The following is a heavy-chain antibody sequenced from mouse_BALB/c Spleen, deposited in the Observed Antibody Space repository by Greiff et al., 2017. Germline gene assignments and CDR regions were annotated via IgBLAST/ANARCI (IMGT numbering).Heavy chain of an antibody. V-gene: IGHV5-6-3*01. D-gene: IGHD2-4*01. Sequence: DVKLVESGGGLVQPGGSLKLSCAASGFTFSSYGMSWVRQTPDKRLELVATINSNGGSTYYPDSVKGRFTISRDNAKNTLYLQMSSLKSEDTAMYYCARAYDYDETWFAYWGQGTLVTVSA. CDR3: ARAYDYDETWFAY. CDR2: INSNGGST. CDR1: GFTFSSYG. J-gene: IGHJ3*01.